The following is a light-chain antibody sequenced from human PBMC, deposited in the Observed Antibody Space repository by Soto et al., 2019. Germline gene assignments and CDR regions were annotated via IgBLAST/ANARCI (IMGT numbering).Light chain of an antibody. J-gene: IGKJ1*01. CDR1: QSISYT. CDR3: QQYNNWPWT. Sequence: EIVMTQSPATLSVSPGGRATLSCRASQSISYTLAWYQQKPGQAPRLLIHGASTRAPGFPARFSGSGSGTDFTLTISSLQYEDFAVYYCQQYNNWPWTFGQGTKVEIK. V-gene: IGKV3-15*01. CDR2: GAS.